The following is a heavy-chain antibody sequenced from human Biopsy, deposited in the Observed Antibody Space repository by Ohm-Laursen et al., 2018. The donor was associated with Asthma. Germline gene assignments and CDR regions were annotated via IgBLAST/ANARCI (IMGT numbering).Heavy chain of an antibody. CDR2: ITFDGSTQ. CDR1: GTHFGSYN. D-gene: IGHD6-13*01. Sequence: SLRLSCAAFGTHFGSYNMHWARQAPGKGLEWVAVITFDGSTQHYGDSVEGRFTISRDNSKNMLLLQMNSLRAEDTAVYYCSRDTLGYYFDIWGQGTQVTVSS. V-gene: IGHV3-30-3*01. CDR3: SRDTLGYYFDI. J-gene: IGHJ4*02.